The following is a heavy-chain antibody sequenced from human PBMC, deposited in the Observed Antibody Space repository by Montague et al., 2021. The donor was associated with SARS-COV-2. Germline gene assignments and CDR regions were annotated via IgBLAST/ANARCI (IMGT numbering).Heavy chain of an antibody. J-gene: IGHJ4*02. CDR2: IKHDGSEK. CDR3: ARDHRQVWFGAPVMERYFDY. D-gene: IGHD3-10*01. Sequence: SLRLSCAASGFTFSSYWMSWVRQAPGKGLEWVANIKHDGSEKYYVDSVKGRFTISRDNAKNSLYLQMDSLRAEDTAVYYCARDHRQVWFGAPVMERYFDYWGQGTLVTVSS. V-gene: IGHV3-7*01. CDR1: GFTFSSYW.